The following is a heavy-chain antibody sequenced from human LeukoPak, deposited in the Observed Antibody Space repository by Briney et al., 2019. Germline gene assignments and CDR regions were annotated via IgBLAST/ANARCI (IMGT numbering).Heavy chain of an antibody. CDR1: GGSISSGGYY. J-gene: IGHJ5*02. CDR3: AREVWSGSHNWFDP. Sequence: SETLSLTCTVSGGSISSGGYYWSWIRQHPGKGLEWIGYIYYSGSTYYNPSLKSRVTISVDTSKNQFSLKLSSVTAADTAVYYCAREVWSGSHNWFDPWGQGTLVTASS. D-gene: IGHD3-3*01. CDR2: IYYSGST. V-gene: IGHV4-31*03.